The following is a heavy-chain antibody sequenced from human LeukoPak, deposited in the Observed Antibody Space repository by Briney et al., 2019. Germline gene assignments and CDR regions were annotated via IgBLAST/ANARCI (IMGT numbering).Heavy chain of an antibody. CDR2: IIPIFGTA. Sequence: SVKVSCKASGGTFSSYAISWVRQAPGQGLEWMGGIIPIFGTANYAQKFQGRVTITADKSTSTAYMELSSLRSEDTAVYYCAKSLPYALHDAFDIWGQGTMVTVSS. J-gene: IGHJ3*02. CDR3: AKSLPYALHDAFDI. V-gene: IGHV1-69*06. D-gene: IGHD4-17*01. CDR1: GGTFSSYA.